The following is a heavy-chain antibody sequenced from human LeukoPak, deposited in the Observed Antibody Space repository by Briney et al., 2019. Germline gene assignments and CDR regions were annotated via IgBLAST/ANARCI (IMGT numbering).Heavy chain of an antibody. CDR2: INWNGGST. D-gene: IGHD2-2*01. CDR3: AKATSSYGMDV. Sequence: GGSLRLSCAASGFTFDDYGMSWVRQAPGKGLEWVSGINWNGGSTGYADSVKGRFTISRDNAKNSLYLQMNSLRAEDTAVFYCAKATSSYGMDVWGQGTTVTVSS. CDR1: GFTFDDYG. V-gene: IGHV3-20*04. J-gene: IGHJ6*02.